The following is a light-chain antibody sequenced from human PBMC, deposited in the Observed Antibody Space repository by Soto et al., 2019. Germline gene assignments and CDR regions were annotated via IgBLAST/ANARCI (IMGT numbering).Light chain of an antibody. V-gene: IGKV3-20*01. CDR1: QSLSSTY. Sequence: EIVLTQSPGTLSLSPGERATLSCRASQSLSSTYLAWYQQKPGQAPRLLIYGASSRAAGVPDRFSGGGSGTDSTLTISRLEPEDCAVYYCQRFGNSPLYTFGQGTKLELK. CDR3: QRFGNSPLYT. CDR2: GAS. J-gene: IGKJ2*01.